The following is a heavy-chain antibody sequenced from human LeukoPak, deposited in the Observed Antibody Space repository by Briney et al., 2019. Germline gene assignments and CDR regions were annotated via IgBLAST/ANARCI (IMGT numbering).Heavy chain of an antibody. D-gene: IGHD2-8*01. CDR2: ISSSSSYI. Sequence: GGSLRLSCAASGFTFSSYSMNWVRQARGKGLEWVSSISSSSSYIYYADSVKGRFTISRDNAKNSLYLQMNSLRAEDTAVYYCAKDFPDYCTSGRCHPEYWGQGTLVTVSS. V-gene: IGHV3-21*01. J-gene: IGHJ4*02. CDR3: AKDFPDYCTSGRCHPEY. CDR1: GFTFSSYS.